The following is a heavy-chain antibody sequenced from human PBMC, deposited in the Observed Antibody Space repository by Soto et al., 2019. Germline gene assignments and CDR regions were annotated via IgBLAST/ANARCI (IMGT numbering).Heavy chain of an antibody. Sequence: GGSLRLSCAGSGFRFSEYGMSWVRQAPGKGLEWVALIAHDGSNTDYAESVKGRFTISRDNSKNTLYLQMDSLRGDDTAVYYCARDYVERSATWPARWGQGTLVTVSS. CDR1: GFRFSEYG. CDR2: IAHDGSNT. D-gene: IGHD1-1*01. CDR3: ARDYVERSATWPAR. J-gene: IGHJ4*02. V-gene: IGHV3-30*03.